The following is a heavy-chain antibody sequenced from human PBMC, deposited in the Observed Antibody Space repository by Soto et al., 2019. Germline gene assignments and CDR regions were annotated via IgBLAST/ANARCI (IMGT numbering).Heavy chain of an antibody. J-gene: IGHJ4*02. Sequence: QITLKESGPPLLKPTQTLTLTCTFSGFSLSSSAVGVNWIRQPPGKALEWLALIYWNDDKHYSPSLRSRLTITKDTSKNPVVLTMTNMDPVDTARYFGAHGSGWLSDCWGGGMLVTVS. CDR3: AHGSGWLSDC. CDR1: GFSLSSSAVG. CDR2: IYWNDDK. D-gene: IGHD6-19*01. V-gene: IGHV2-5*01.